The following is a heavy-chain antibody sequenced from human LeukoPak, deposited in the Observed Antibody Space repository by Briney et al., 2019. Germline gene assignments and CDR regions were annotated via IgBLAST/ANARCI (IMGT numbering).Heavy chain of an antibody. D-gene: IGHD6-13*01. CDR3: ARAYSSSWYFNWFDP. Sequence: SETLSLTCTVSGYSISSGYYWAWIRQPPGKGLEWIGNIYHTGSTYYNPSLKGRVTISVDTSKNQFSLKLSSVTAADTAVYYCARAYSSSWYFNWFDPWGQGTLVTVSS. V-gene: IGHV4-38-2*02. J-gene: IGHJ5*02. CDR1: GYSISSGYY. CDR2: IYHTGST.